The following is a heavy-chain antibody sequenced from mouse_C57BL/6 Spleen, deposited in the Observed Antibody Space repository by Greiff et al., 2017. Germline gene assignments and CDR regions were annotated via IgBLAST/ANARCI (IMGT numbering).Heavy chain of an antibody. Sequence: EVQGVESGGDLVKPGGSLKLSCAASGFTFSSYGMSWVRQTPDKRLEWVATISSGGSYTYYPDSVKGRFTISRDNAKNTLYLQMSSLKSEDTAMYYCARHEKGRDSFDYWGQGTTRTVSS. CDR2: ISSGGSYT. J-gene: IGHJ2*01. CDR3: ARHEKGRDSFDY. CDR1: GFTFSSYG. V-gene: IGHV5-6*01. D-gene: IGHD3-3*01.